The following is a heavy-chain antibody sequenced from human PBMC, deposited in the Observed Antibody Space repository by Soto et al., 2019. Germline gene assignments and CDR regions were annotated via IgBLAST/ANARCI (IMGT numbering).Heavy chain of an antibody. CDR3: ARQSSLFDILTGYSSGDAFDI. Sequence: SETLSLTCTVSGGSITYINNHYCSWFRLPPGKGLEWIGYIYYSGSTNYNPSLKSRVTISVDTSKNQFSLKLSSVTAADTAVYYCARQSSLFDILTGYSSGDAFDIWGQGTMVTVSS. CDR1: GGSITYINNHY. CDR2: IYYSGST. V-gene: IGHV4-59*08. D-gene: IGHD3-9*01. J-gene: IGHJ3*02.